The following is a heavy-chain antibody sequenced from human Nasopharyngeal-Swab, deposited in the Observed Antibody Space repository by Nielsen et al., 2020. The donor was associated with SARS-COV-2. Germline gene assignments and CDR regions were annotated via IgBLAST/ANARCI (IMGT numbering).Heavy chain of an antibody. D-gene: IGHD3-10*01. CDR3: AKVGEWSDTVYFDY. CDR2: ISYDGSNK. Sequence: GESLKISCAASGFTFSSYGMYWVRQAPGKGLEWVAVISYDGSNKYYADSVKGRFTISRDNSKNTLYLQMSSLRTEDTAVYYCAKVGEWSDTVYFDYWGQGTLVTVSS. V-gene: IGHV3-30*18. CDR1: GFTFSSYG. J-gene: IGHJ4*02.